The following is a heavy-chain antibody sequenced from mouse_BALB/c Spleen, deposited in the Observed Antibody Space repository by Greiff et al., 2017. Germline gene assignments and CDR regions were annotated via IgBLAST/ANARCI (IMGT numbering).Heavy chain of an antibody. CDR2: ISYSGST. Sequence: EVKLQESGPSLVKPSQTLSLTCSVTGDSITSGYWNWIRKFPGNKLEYMGYISYSGSTYYNPSLKSRISITRDTSKNQYYLQLNSVTTEDTATYYCARYYDYDYYAMDYWGQGTSVTVSS. D-gene: IGHD2-4*01. J-gene: IGHJ4*01. V-gene: IGHV3-8*02. CDR3: ARYYDYDYYAMDY. CDR1: GDSITSGY.